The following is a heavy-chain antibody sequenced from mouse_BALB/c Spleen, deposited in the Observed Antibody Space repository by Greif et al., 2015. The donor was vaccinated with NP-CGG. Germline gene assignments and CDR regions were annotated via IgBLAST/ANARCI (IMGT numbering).Heavy chain of an antibody. CDR3: ARSFAY. J-gene: IGHJ3*01. CDR2: IFPGTGTT. CDR1: GYTFTSYW. V-gene: IGHV1S132*01. Sequence: QVQLQQPGAELVKPGASVKLSCKTSGYTFTSYWIQWVKQRPGQGLGWIGEIFPGTGTTYYNEKFKGKATLTIDTSSSTAYMQLSSLTSEDSAVYFCARSFAYWGQGTLVTVSA.